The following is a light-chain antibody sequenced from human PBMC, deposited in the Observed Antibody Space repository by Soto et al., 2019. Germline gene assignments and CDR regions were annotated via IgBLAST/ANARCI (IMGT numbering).Light chain of an antibody. V-gene: IGKV1-5*03. CDR3: LQHIGYSWT. Sequence: DIQMTQSPSTLSASIGDTVTITCRASQSVGGSLAWYQQKPGKAPEVLIYKASSLESGVSSRFSGSGSETDFILTISSLQPDDFATYYCLQHIGYSWTFGQGSKVEVK. CDR1: QSVGGS. CDR2: KAS. J-gene: IGKJ1*01.